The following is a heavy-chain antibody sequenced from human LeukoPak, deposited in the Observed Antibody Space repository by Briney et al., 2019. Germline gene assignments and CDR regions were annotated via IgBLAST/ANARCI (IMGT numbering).Heavy chain of an antibody. CDR3: TRRSYSSGWYTDY. CDR1: GFTFSDHY. D-gene: IGHD6-19*01. Sequence: GGSLRLSCAASGFTFSDHYMDWVRQAPGEGLEWVGRTRNKANNYNTEYAASVKGRFTISRDDSKNSLYLQMNSLKTEDTAVYYCTRRSYSSGWYTDYWGQRTLVTVSS. CDR2: TRNKANNYNT. J-gene: IGHJ4*02. V-gene: IGHV3-72*01.